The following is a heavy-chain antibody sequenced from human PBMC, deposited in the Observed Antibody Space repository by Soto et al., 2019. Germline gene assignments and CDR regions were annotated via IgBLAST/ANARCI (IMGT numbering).Heavy chain of an antibody. Sequence: PSETLSLTCAVYGGSFSGYYWSWIRQPPGKGLEWIGEINHSGSTNYNPSLKSRVTISVDTSKNQFSLKLSSVTAADTAVYYCARAHYSGDSSGWYVYWGQGTLVTVSS. CDR3: ARAHYSGDSSGWYVY. J-gene: IGHJ4*02. CDR2: INHSGST. CDR1: GGSFSGYY. V-gene: IGHV4-34*01. D-gene: IGHD6-19*01.